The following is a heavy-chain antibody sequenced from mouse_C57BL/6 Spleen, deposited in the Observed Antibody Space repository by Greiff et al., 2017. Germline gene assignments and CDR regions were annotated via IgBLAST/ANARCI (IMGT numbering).Heavy chain of an antibody. CDR1: GYTFTSYT. V-gene: IGHV1-4*01. D-gene: IGHD3-2*02. J-gene: IGHJ3*01. Sequence: QVQLQQSGAELARPGASVKMSCKASGYTFTSYTMHWVKQRPGQGLEWIGYINPSSGYTKYNQKFKDKATLTADKSSSTAYMQLSSLTSEDSAVSFCERGGSGYWFAYWGQGTLVTVSA. CDR3: ERGGSGYWFAY. CDR2: INPSSGYT.